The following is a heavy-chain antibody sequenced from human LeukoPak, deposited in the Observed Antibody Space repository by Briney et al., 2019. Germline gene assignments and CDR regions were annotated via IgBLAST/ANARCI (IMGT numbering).Heavy chain of an antibody. CDR1: GGSISSNSYY. D-gene: IGHD3-10*01. V-gene: IGHV4-39*01. Sequence: PSETLSLTCTVSGGSISSNSYYWGWIRQPPGKGLEWIGSIYYRGSTYYNPSLKSRVTISVDTSKNQFSLKLSSVTAADAAVYYCARRWIGENPFDYWGQGALVTVSS. J-gene: IGHJ4*02. CDR3: ARRWIGENPFDY. CDR2: IYYRGST.